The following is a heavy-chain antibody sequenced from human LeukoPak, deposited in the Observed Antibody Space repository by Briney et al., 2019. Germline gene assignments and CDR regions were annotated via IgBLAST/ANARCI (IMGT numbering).Heavy chain of an antibody. CDR1: GGSISSYY. V-gene: IGHV4-4*07. J-gene: IGHJ5*02. CDR2: IYSSGST. CDR3: ARDSSFFGGRFEP. D-gene: IGHD3-10*01. Sequence: SETLSLTCTVSGGSISSYYWNWIRQPAGKGLEWIGRIYSSGSTNYNPSLKSRVTMSVDTSKNQFSLKLSSVTAADTAAYYCARDSSFFGGRFEPWGQGTLVAVSS.